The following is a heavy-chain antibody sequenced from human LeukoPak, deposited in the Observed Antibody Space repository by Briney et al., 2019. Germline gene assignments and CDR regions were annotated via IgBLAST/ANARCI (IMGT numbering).Heavy chain of an antibody. CDR3: ARLRGGNGDSGGSLDY. CDR2: IWFDGSKT. CDR1: GFTFSSYG. J-gene: IGHJ4*02. D-gene: IGHD4-17*01. Sequence: PGRSLRLSCAGSGFTFSSYGMHWVRQAPGKGLEWLAVIWFDGSKTYYADSVKGRFTISRDNSMNTLSLQMDSLRAEDTAVYYCARLRGGNGDSGGSLDYWGQGTLVTVPS. V-gene: IGHV3-33*01.